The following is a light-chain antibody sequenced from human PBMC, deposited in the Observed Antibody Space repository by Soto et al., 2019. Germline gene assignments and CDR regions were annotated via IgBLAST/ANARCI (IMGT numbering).Light chain of an antibody. CDR2: DAF. Sequence: EIVLTQSPATLSLSPGERATLSCRASQSISSYLAWYQQKTGQAPRLLIYDAFNRATGIPARFSGSGSGTDFTLTISSLEPEDFAIYFCQQRSNWPRTFGQGTKVDIK. V-gene: IGKV3-11*01. J-gene: IGKJ2*01. CDR1: QSISSY. CDR3: QQRSNWPRT.